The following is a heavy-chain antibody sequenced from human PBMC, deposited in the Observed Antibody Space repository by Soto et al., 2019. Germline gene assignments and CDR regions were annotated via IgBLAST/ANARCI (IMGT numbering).Heavy chain of an antibody. J-gene: IGHJ3*02. CDR1: GYSFTSYW. CDR3: ATPMGYYTANDAFDI. Sequence: EVQLVQSGAEVKKPGESLRISCKGSGYSFTSYWISWVRQMPGKGLEWMGRIDPSDSYTNYSPSFQGHVTISADKSISTAYLQWSSLKASDTAMYYCATPMGYYTANDAFDIWGQGTMVTVSS. V-gene: IGHV5-10-1*03. D-gene: IGHD3-22*01. CDR2: IDPSDSYT.